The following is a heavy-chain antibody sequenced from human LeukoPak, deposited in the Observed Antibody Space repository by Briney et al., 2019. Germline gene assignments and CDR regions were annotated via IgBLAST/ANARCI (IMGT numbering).Heavy chain of an antibody. V-gene: IGHV3-53*01. CDR1: GFTLRSNH. D-gene: IGHD3-22*01. Sequence: GGALRLFCTASGFTLRSNHMTWIRQAPGKGLEGVSFIYSGGSTYYADSVKGRFTISRDNSKNTLYLQMNSLRAEDTAVYYCAREDYYFDSSGTHYFDYWGQGTLVTVSS. CDR2: IYSGGST. CDR3: AREDYYFDSSGTHYFDY. J-gene: IGHJ4*02.